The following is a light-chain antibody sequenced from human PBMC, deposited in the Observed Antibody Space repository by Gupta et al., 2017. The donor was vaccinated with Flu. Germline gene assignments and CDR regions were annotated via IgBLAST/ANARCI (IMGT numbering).Light chain of an antibody. Sequence: DIQLTQSPSFLSASVVDRVTITCRASQGIRSYLAWYQQKPGKAPKLLIYAASTWQTGVPSRFSGSGYGIQLSLTSSSRQQEDFATYYCQQLKSYPSATFGQGTRMEIK. J-gene: IGKJ5*01. CDR2: AAS. CDR3: QQLKSYPSAT. V-gene: IGKV1-9*01. CDR1: QGIRSY.